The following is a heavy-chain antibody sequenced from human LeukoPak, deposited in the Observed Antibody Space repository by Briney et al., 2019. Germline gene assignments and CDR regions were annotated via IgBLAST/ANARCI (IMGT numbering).Heavy chain of an antibody. Sequence: PGGSLRLSCAASGFTFDDYAMHWVRQAPGKGLEWVSAISGSGGSTYYADSVKGRFTISRDNSKNTLYLQMNSLRAEDTAVYCCAKDNYYDSSGYYDFWGQGTLVTVSS. CDR2: ISGSGGST. J-gene: IGHJ4*02. D-gene: IGHD3-22*01. V-gene: IGHV3-23*01. CDR1: GFTFDDYA. CDR3: AKDNYYDSSGYYDF.